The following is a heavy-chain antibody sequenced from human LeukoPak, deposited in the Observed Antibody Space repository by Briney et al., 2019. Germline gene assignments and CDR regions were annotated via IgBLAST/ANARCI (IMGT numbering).Heavy chain of an antibody. J-gene: IGHJ3*02. V-gene: IGHV3-15*01. CDR2: IKSKIDGGTT. D-gene: IGHD4-17*01. CDR3: TTEVTTVTRGKI. CDR1: GFTFSNAW. Sequence: GGSLRLSCAASGFTFSNAWMSWVRQAPGKGLEWVGRIKSKIDGGTTDYAAPVKGRFTISRDDSKNTLYLQTNSLETEDTAVYYCTTEVTTVTRGKIWGQGTMVTVSP.